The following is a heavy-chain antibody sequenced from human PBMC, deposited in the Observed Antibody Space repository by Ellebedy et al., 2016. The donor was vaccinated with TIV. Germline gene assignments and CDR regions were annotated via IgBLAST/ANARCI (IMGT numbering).Heavy chain of an antibody. CDR3: ASYCSSTSCPTDYYYGLDV. Sequence: AASVKVSCKASGYTFSSHYMHWVRQAPGQGLEWMGIINPSGVTTSYAQKFQGRVTMTRDTSTSTVYMELSSLRAEDTAVYYCASYCSSTSCPTDYYYGLDVWGQGTTVTVSS. CDR2: INPSGVTT. J-gene: IGHJ6*02. CDR1: GYTFSSHY. V-gene: IGHV1-46*01. D-gene: IGHD2-2*01.